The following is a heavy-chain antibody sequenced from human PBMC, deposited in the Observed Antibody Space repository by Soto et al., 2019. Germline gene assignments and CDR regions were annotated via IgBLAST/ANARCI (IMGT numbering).Heavy chain of an antibody. V-gene: IGHV3-23*01. Sequence: GGSLRLSCAASDSTIRRYAMSWVRQAPGKGLEWVSGITGNSARIYYADSVKGRFSISRDNSKNTLYLQMDTLRAENTAVYYCAKNGDFDYDAFDVWGQGTVVTVSS. D-gene: IGHD3-16*01. CDR3: AKNGDFDYDAFDV. J-gene: IGHJ3*01. CDR2: ITGNSARI. CDR1: DSTIRRYA.